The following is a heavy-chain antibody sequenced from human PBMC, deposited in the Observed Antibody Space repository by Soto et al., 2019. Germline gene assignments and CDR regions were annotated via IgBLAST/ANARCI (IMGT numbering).Heavy chain of an antibody. CDR2: IYSAGSA. D-gene: IGHD6-13*01. CDR1: GFTVSSYH. V-gene: IGHV3-66*01. Sequence: EVQLVESGGGLVQPGGSLRLSCAASGFTVSSYHMSWVRQAPGKGLEWISVIYSAGSADFADSVKGRFTISRDNSKNTLYLQMSRLRAEDTAVYYCARLHSNSYHYFDYWGQGNLVTVSS. J-gene: IGHJ4*02. CDR3: ARLHSNSYHYFDY.